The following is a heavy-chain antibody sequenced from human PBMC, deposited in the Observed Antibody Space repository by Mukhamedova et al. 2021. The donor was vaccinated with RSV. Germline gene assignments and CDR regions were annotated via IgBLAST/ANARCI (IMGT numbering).Heavy chain of an antibody. CDR2: ISSGGSSI. CDR3: ARKNWATVSPEAYYFDY. J-gene: IGHJ4*02. D-gene: IGHD4-17*01. Sequence: GKGLEWVAHISSGGSSIYYADSVRDRFTISRENVKYSLYLQMNSLRVEDTAIYYCARKNWATVSPEAYYFDYWGRGTLVTVSS. V-gene: IGHV3-48*03.